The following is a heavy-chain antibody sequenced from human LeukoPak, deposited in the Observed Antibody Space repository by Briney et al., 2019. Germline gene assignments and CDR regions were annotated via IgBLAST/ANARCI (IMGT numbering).Heavy chain of an antibody. CDR1: GFTFNTYT. D-gene: IGHD1/OR15-1a*01. CDR3: AKQGFGC. J-gene: IGHJ4*02. CDR2: ISGSGGII. V-gene: IGHV3-48*01. Sequence: GGSLRLSCAASGFTFNTYTMNWVRQAPGKGLEWVSYISGSGGIIDYADSVRGRFTISRDNSKNTMYLQMNSLRAEDTAVYYCAKQGFGCWGQGTLVTVSS.